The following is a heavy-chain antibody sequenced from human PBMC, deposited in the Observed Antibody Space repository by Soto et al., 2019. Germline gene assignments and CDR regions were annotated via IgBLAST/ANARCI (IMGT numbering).Heavy chain of an antibody. V-gene: IGHV1-2*02. J-gene: IGHJ6*02. D-gene: IGHD3-10*01. Sequence: ASVTVSCRASGYTITGYYRRWVRQADGQGLEWMGWINPNSGGTNYAQKFQGRVTMTRDTSISTAYMELSRLRSDDTAVYYCARDRYLVMVRGVTMDVWGQGTTVTVSS. CDR3: ARDRYLVMVRGVTMDV. CDR2: INPNSGGT. CDR1: GYTITGYY.